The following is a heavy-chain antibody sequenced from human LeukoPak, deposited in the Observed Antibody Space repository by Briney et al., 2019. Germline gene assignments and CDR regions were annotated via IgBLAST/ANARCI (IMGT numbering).Heavy chain of an antibody. CDR2: IYYSGST. CDR1: GGSISSYY. V-gene: IGHV4-59*08. J-gene: IGHJ4*02. Sequence: PSETLPLTCTVSGGSISSYYWSWIRQPPGKGLEWIGYIYYSGSTNYNPSLKSRVTISVDTSKNQFSLKLSSVTAADTAVYYCASLATVAGSDYWGQGTLVTVSS. CDR3: ASLATVAGSDY. D-gene: IGHD6-19*01.